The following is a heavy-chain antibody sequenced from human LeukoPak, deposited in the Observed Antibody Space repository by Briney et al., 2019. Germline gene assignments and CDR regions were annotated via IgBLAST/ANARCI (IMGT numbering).Heavy chain of an antibody. CDR2: IYYSGST. V-gene: IGHV4-39*01. J-gene: IGHJ6*03. Sequence: SETLSLTCTISGGSISSNSYYWGWIRQSPGKGLEWIGSIYYSGSTYYNPSLKSRVTISVDTSKNQFSLKLSSVTAADTAVYYCARTEESGYSYGYFGYYYYMDVWGKGTTVTVSS. D-gene: IGHD5-18*01. CDR1: GGSISSNSYY. CDR3: ARTEESGYSYGYFGYYYYMDV.